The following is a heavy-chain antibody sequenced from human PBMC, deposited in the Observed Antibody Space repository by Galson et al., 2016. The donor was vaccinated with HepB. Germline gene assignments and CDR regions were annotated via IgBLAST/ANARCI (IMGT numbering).Heavy chain of an antibody. CDR3: ARSRSASSYYYYYGMDV. CDR1: GGSISTISSF. D-gene: IGHD2-2*01. Sequence: SETLSLTCTVSGGSISTISSFWGWIRQPPGKGLEWIGSIYYSGSTYYTPSLRGRVTMSVDTSKNQFSLKLSSVTAADTAVYYCARSRSASSYYYYYGMDVWVQGTTVTVSS. V-gene: IGHV4-39*01. J-gene: IGHJ6*02. CDR2: IYYSGST.